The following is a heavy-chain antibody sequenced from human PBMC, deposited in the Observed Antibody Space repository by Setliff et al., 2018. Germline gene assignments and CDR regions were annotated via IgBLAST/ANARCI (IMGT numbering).Heavy chain of an antibody. CDR1: GYSFTSYW. V-gene: IGHV5-51*01. Sequence: GESLKISCKGSGYSFTSYWIGWVRQMPGKGLEWMGIIYPGDSDTRYSPSFQGQVTISADKSIRTAYLQWSSLKASDTAMYYCARQQQLVIGSTAYYYYGMDVWGQGTTVTVSS. D-gene: IGHD6-13*01. J-gene: IGHJ6*02. CDR2: IYPGDSDT. CDR3: ARQQQLVIGSTAYYYYGMDV.